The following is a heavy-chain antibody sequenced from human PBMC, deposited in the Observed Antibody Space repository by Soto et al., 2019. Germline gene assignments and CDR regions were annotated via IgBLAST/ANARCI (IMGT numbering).Heavy chain of an antibody. CDR3: ARRLTGRTTGDWFDP. Sequence: GGSLRLSCAASGFIFSDYYITWIRQAPGKGLEWISDISSGGGTSYFAGSVRGRFTISRDNANNSLYLQMNNLRAEDTAIYYCARRLTGRTTGDWFDPWGQGTLVTVSS. D-gene: IGHD1-20*01. V-gene: IGHV3-11*01. CDR2: ISSGGGTS. CDR1: GFIFSDYY. J-gene: IGHJ5*02.